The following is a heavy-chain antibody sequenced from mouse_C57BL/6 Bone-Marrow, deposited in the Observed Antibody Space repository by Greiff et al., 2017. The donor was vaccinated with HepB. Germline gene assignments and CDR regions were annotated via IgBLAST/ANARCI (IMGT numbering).Heavy chain of an antibody. V-gene: IGHV5-9-1*02. J-gene: IGHJ4*01. Sequence: DVQLVESGEGLVKPGGSLKLSCAASGFTFSSYAMSWVRQTPEKRLEWVAYISSGGDYIYYADTVKGRFTISRDNARNTLYLQMSSLKSEDTAMYYCTRDLRDYDDAMDYWGQGTSVTVSS. CDR1: GFTFSSYA. CDR3: TRDLRDYDDAMDY. CDR2: ISSGGDYI. D-gene: IGHD2-4*01.